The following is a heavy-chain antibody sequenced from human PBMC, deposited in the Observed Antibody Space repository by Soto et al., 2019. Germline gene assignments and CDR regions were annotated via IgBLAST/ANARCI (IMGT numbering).Heavy chain of an antibody. CDR2: INPISGGT. D-gene: IGHD6-19*01. CDR1: GYTFTGYY. J-gene: IGHJ6*02. V-gene: IGHV1-2*04. Sequence: ASVKVSCKASGYTFTGYYMHWVRQAPGQGLGWMGWINPISGGTNYAQKFQGWVTMTRDTSISTAYMELSRLRSDDTAVYYCARGGAVAGTLNFYYYYGMDVWGQGTTVTVSS. CDR3: ARGGAVAGTLNFYYYYGMDV.